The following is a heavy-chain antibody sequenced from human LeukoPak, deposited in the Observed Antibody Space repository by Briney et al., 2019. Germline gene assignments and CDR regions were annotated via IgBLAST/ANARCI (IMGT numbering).Heavy chain of an antibody. Sequence: SVKVSCKPSGGIFSSYPITWVRQAPGQGLEWMGGIIPVLGTADYAQKFQGRVTLTTDESSSTAYMELSSLTSEDTAVYYCARVGEAWCSGGSCYAEDYWGQGTLVTVSS. V-gene: IGHV1-69*05. CDR1: GGIFSSYP. CDR3: ARVGEAWCSGGSCYAEDY. J-gene: IGHJ4*02. D-gene: IGHD2-15*01. CDR2: IIPVLGTA.